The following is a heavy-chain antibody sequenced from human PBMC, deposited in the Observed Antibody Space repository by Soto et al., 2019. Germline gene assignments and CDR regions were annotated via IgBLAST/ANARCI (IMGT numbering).Heavy chain of an antibody. Sequence: QVQLQESGPGLVKPSGTLSLTCAVSGGSINTDNWWTWVRQPPGKGLEWIGEIYQSGSTNYNSSLKSRVTISIDKSKNQFSVRLNSVTAADSAVYYCASRIAVRPFWGQGILVTVSS. J-gene: IGHJ4*02. CDR1: GGSINTDNW. CDR3: ASRIAVRPF. V-gene: IGHV4-4*02. D-gene: IGHD6-6*01. CDR2: IYQSGST.